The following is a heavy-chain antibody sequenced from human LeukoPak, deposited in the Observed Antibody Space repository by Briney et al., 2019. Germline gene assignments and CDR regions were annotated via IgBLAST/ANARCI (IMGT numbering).Heavy chain of an antibody. Sequence: PGGSLRLSCTASGFTFNNYAMHWVRQAPGKGLEWVAVISYDGSNKYYADSVKGRFTISRDNSKNTLYLQMNSLRAEDTAVYYCARDLGGYNYANYFDYWGQGTLVTVSS. J-gene: IGHJ4*02. CDR3: ARDLGGYNYANYFDY. V-gene: IGHV3-30*04. CDR2: ISYDGSNK. CDR1: GFTFNNYA. D-gene: IGHD5-18*01.